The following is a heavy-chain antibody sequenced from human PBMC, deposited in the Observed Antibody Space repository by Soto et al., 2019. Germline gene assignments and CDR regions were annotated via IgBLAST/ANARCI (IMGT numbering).Heavy chain of an antibody. V-gene: IGHV3-33*01. CDR2: IWYDGSNK. J-gene: IGHJ4*02. CDR3: ARDSKVVVAATTSYYFDY. Sequence: ESGGGVVQPGRSLRLSCAASGFTFSSYGMHWVRQAPGKGLEWVAVIWYDGSNKYYADSVKGRFTISRDNSKNTLYLQMNSLRAEDTAVYYCARDSKVVVAATTSYYFDYWGQGTLVTVSS. D-gene: IGHD2-15*01. CDR1: GFTFSSYG.